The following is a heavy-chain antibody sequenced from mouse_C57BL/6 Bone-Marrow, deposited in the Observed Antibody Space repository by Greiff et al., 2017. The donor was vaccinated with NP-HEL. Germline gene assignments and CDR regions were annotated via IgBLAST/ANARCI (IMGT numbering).Heavy chain of an antibody. Sequence: EVQLQQSGPGLVKPSQSLSLTCSVTGYSITSGYYWNWIRQFPGNKLEWMGYISYDGSNNYNPSLKNRISITRDTSKNQFFLKLNSVTTEDTATYYCARDSTTVVEGFAYWGQGTLVTVSA. CDR3: ARDSTTVVEGFAY. CDR1: GYSITSGYY. CDR2: ISYDGSN. D-gene: IGHD1-1*01. V-gene: IGHV3-6*01. J-gene: IGHJ3*01.